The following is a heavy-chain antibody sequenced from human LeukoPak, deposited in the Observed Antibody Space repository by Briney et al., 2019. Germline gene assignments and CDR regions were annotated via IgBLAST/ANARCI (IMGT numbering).Heavy chain of an antibody. CDR3: ARELLRFYAFDI. CDR2: INPNSGGT. V-gene: IGHV1-2*02. J-gene: IGHJ3*02. Sequence: ASVKVSCRASGYTFTGYYIHWVRQAPGQGLEWMGWINPNSGGTNYAQKFQGRVTMTRDTSISTAYMELSRLRSDDTAVYYCARELLRFYAFDIWGQGTMVTVSS. CDR1: GYTFTGYY. D-gene: IGHD3-3*01.